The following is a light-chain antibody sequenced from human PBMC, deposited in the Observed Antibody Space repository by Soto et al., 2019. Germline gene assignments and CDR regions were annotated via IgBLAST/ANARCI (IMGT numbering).Light chain of an antibody. CDR2: DAS. V-gene: IGKV1D-13*01. CDR3: QQFNNSAT. J-gene: IGKJ1*01. CDR1: QGISSA. Sequence: AIQLTQSPSSLSASVGDRVTITCRASQGISSALAWYQQKPGKAPKLLIYDASSLESGVPSRFSGSGSGTDFTLTISGLQPEDFATYYCQQFNNSATFGQGTKVEIK.